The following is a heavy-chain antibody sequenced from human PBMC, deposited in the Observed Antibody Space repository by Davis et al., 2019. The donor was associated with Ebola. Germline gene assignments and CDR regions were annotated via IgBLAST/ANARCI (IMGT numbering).Heavy chain of an antibody. D-gene: IGHD3-10*01. J-gene: IGHJ6*04. CDR2: IKQDGSEK. CDR1: GFTFSSYS. Sequence: GESLKISCAASGFTFSSYSMSWVRQAPGKGLEWVANIKQDGSEKYYVDSVKGRFTISRDNAKNSLYLQMNSLRAGDTAVYYCARSWFGELYMDVWGKGTTVTVSS. CDR3: ARSWFGELYMDV. V-gene: IGHV3-7*01.